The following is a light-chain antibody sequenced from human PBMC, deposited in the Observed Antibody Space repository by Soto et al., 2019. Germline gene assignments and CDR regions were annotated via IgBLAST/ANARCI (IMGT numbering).Light chain of an antibody. CDR2: DVS. CDR1: SSDVGFYNY. V-gene: IGLV2-8*01. Sequence: QSALTQPPSASGSPGQSVTISCSGTSSDVGFYNYVSWYQQHPGKVPKLMIYDVSKRPSGVPDRFSGSKSGNTASLTVSGLQAEDEAYYYCSSYAGSNNLVFGGGTKVTVL. CDR3: SSYAGSNNLV. J-gene: IGLJ2*01.